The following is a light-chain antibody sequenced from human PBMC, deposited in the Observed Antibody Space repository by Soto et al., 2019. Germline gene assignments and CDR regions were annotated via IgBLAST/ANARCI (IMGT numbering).Light chain of an antibody. CDR3: QQYNNWPRT. CDR1: QTIKRSS. Sequence: TQSPATLSVSPGEGATLTCRASQTIKRSSLARYQQKPGQAPRLLIHGATTRATGIPARFSGSGSGTEFTLTISSLQSEDFAVYYCQQYNNWPRTFGQGTKVDIK. CDR2: GAT. J-gene: IGKJ1*01. V-gene: IGKV3-15*01.